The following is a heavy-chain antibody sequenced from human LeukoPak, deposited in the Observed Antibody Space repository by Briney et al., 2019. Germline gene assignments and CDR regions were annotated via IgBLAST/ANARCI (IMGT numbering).Heavy chain of an antibody. CDR2: ISYDGSNK. J-gene: IGHJ5*02. CDR1: GFTFSSYA. CDR3: THGGAPALENWFDP. Sequence: PGGSLRLSCAASGFTFSSYAMHWVRQAPGKGLEWVAVISYDGSNKYYADSVKGRFTISRDNSKNTLYLQMNSLRAEDTAVYYRTHGGAPALENWFDPWGQGTLVTVSS. V-gene: IGHV3-30*04. D-gene: IGHD2-21*01.